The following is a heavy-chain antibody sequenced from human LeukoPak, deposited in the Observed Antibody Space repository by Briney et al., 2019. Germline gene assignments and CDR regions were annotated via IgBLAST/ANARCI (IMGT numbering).Heavy chain of an antibody. V-gene: IGHV3-23*01. D-gene: IGHD1-7*01. CDR1: GFTFGDYA. Sequence: GGSLRLSCAASGFTFGDYAMSWVRQAPGRGLEWVSAINPSAITTYYADSVKGRFTISRDNSKNTLYLQMTSLRADDTAVYYCAKRGLSSAGTAGYFDYWGQGTLLTVSS. CDR3: AKRGLSSAGTAGYFDY. CDR2: INPSAITT. J-gene: IGHJ4*02.